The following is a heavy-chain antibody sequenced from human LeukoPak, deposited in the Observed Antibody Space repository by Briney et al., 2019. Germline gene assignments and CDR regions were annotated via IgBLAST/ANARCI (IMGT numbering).Heavy chain of an antibody. J-gene: IGHJ6*03. CDR2: INHSGST. V-gene: IGHV4-34*01. Sequence: KPSETLSLTCAVYGGSFSGYYWSWIRQPPGKGLEWIGEINHSGSTNYNPSLKSRVTISADTSKNQFSLKLSSVTAADTAVYYCARRSYSSSSSNYYYYYMDVWGKGTTVTVSS. D-gene: IGHD6-6*01. CDR3: ARRSYSSSSSNYYYYYMDV. CDR1: GGSFSGYY.